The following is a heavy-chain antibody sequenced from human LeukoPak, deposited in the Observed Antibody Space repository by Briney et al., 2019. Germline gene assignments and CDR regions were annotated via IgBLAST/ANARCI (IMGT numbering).Heavy chain of an antibody. CDR3: ARSGSSSWYYYGLDV. CDR2: IYPGDSDT. J-gene: IGHJ6*02. CDR1: GYSFTSYW. V-gene: IGHV5-51*01. D-gene: IGHD6-13*01. Sequence: GESLKISCKGSGYSFTSYWIGWARQMPGKGLEWMGIIYPGDSDTKYSPSFQGQVTISADKSISTAYLQWSSLKASDTAIYYCARSGSSSWYYYGLDVWGQGTTVTVS.